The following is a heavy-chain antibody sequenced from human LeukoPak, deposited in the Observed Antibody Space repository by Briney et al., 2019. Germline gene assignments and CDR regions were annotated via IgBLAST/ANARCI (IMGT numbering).Heavy chain of an antibody. CDR2: ISYDGSNK. J-gene: IGHJ3*02. CDR3: AREYCSGGSCYSDAFDI. Sequence: AGGSLRLSCAASGFTFSSYAMHWVRQAPGKGLEWVAVISYDGSNKYYADSVKGRFTISRDNSKNTLYLQMNSLRAEDTAVYYCAREYCSGGSCYSDAFDIWGQGTMVTVSS. V-gene: IGHV3-30*04. CDR1: GFTFSSYA. D-gene: IGHD2-15*01.